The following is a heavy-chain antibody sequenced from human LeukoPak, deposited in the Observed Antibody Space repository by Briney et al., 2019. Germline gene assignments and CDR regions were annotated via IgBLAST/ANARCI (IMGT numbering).Heavy chain of an antibody. CDR3: ARGASVVAGSDDVFDI. Sequence: GGSLRLSCAASGFTFNSYSMNWVSQAPGKGLEWVSSISGSNSYIYYADSVKGRFTISRDNAKKSLYLQMNSLRADDTAVYYCARGASVVAGSDDVFDIWGQGTMVTVSS. CDR1: GFTFNSYS. CDR2: ISGSNSYI. J-gene: IGHJ3*02. V-gene: IGHV3-21*01. D-gene: IGHD6-19*01.